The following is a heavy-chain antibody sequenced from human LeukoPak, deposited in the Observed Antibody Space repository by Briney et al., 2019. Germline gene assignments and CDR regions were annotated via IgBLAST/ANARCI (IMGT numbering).Heavy chain of an antibody. CDR1: GGSISSYY. CDR2: IYYSGTT. CDR3: ARGYGGNSWYFDY. J-gene: IGHJ4*02. Sequence: PSETLSLTCTVSGGSISSYYWSWIRQPPGKGLEWIGYIYYSGTTNYNPSPKSRVTISVDTSKNQFSLKLSSVTAADTAVYYCARGYGGNSWYFDYWGQGTLVTVSS. V-gene: IGHV4-59*01. D-gene: IGHD4-23*01.